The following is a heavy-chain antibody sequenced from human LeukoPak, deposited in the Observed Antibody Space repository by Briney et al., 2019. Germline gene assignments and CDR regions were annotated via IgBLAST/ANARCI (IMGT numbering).Heavy chain of an antibody. Sequence: AGGSLRLSCAASGFTVSSNYMSWVRQAPGKGLEWVSVIYSGGGTYYADSVKGRFTISRDNSKNTLYLQMNSLRAEDTAVYYCAKAPAGYSSGRDSPRLAEYFQHWGQGTLVTVSS. J-gene: IGHJ1*01. D-gene: IGHD6-19*01. CDR1: GFTVSSNY. CDR2: IYSGGGT. CDR3: AKAPAGYSSGRDSPRLAEYFQH. V-gene: IGHV3-53*01.